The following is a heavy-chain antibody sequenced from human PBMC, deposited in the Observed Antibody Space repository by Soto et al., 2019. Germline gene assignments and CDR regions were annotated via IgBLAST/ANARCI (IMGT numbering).Heavy chain of an antibody. CDR1: GFTFRDYY. J-gene: IGHJ6*02. Sequence: PGGSLRLSCAAPGFTFRDYYMSGLRQAPGKGLEWVSYISSSSSYTKYADSVKGRFTISRDNAKNSLYVQMNSLRAEDTAVYYCARDSDYVGDYYGMDVWGQGATVTVSS. CDR2: ISSSSSYT. V-gene: IGHV3-11*06. D-gene: IGHD3-10*02. CDR3: ARDSDYVGDYYGMDV.